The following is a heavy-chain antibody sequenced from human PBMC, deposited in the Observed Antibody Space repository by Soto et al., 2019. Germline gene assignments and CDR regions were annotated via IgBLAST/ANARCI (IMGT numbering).Heavy chain of an antibody. D-gene: IGHD2-2*01. CDR1: G. V-gene: IGHV3-23*01. J-gene: IGHJ6*02. Sequence: GVRWISQKTGKGLEWVSAISGSGGSTYSADPVKGRFTISRDNSKNTPYLQMNTLRAQDPPVYTRVKMGSCSSTSFYFRYDDSGEEDHDYGMDIWVQGTSVPGSS. CDR2: ISGSGGST. CDR3: VKMGSCSSTSFYFRYDDSGEEDHDYGMDI.